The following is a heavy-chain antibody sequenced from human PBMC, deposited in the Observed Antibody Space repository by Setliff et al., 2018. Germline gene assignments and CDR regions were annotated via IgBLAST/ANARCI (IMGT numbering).Heavy chain of an antibody. Sequence: ASVKVSCKASGYSLTRYYMHWVRQAAGQGLEWMGIINPGGGSASYAEKFQGRVTMTRDTSTSTFYMEVNILRSDDTAVYYCARGGMAAANRKGVFEYWGQGTLVTVSS. CDR1: GYSLTRYY. CDR2: INPGGGSA. J-gene: IGHJ4*02. D-gene: IGHD6-13*01. CDR3: ARGGMAAANRKGVFEY. V-gene: IGHV1-46*01.